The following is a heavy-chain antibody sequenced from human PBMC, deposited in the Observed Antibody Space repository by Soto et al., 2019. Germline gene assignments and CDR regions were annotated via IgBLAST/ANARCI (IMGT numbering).Heavy chain of an antibody. Sequence: ASVKVSCKASGYTFTSYGISWVRQAPGQGLEWMGWISAYNGNTNYAQKLQGRVTMTTDTSTSTAYMELRSLRSDDTAVYYCARNDYDILTGYYAIDYSGQGTLVTVST. CDR2: ISAYNGNT. CDR1: GYTFTSYG. V-gene: IGHV1-18*01. D-gene: IGHD3-9*01. CDR3: ARNDYDILTGYYAIDY. J-gene: IGHJ4*02.